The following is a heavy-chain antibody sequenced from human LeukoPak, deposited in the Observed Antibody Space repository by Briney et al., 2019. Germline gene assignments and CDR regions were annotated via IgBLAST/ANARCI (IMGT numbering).Heavy chain of an antibody. V-gene: IGHV4-39*01. D-gene: IGHD2-2*01. CDR2: IYYSGST. Sequence: SETLSLTCTVSGGSISSYYWSWIRQPPGKGLEWIGSIYYSGSTYYNPSLKSRVTISVDTSKNQFSLKLSSVTAADTAVYYCARQSSTSTEPFDYWGQGTLVTVSS. J-gene: IGHJ4*02. CDR3: ARQSSTSTEPFDY. CDR1: GGSISSYY.